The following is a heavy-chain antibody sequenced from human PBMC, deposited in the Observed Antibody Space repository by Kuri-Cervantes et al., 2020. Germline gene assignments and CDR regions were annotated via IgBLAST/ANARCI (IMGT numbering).Heavy chain of an antibody. D-gene: IGHD3-3*01. CDR2: ISSSTFI. V-gene: IGHV3-69-1*02. CDR1: GFTFSNYN. Sequence: GESLKISCAASGFTFSNYNINWVRQAPGKGLEWVSSISSSTFIYYADSVKGRFTISRDNANNSLFLQMNSLRADDTAVYYCARDVTSFGVVTRYFDFWGQGTLVTVSS. J-gene: IGHJ4*02. CDR3: ARDVTSFGVVTRYFDF.